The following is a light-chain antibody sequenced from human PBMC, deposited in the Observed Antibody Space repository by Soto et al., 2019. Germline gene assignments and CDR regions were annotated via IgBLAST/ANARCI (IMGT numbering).Light chain of an antibody. CDR1: QTISSW. J-gene: IGKJ1*01. V-gene: IGKV1-5*03. CDR3: QQYNGYSTWT. CDR2: KAS. Sequence: DIHMTQSPSTLSVSVLDIVTITFLASQTISSWLAWYQQKPRKAPKLLIYKASTLKSGVPSRFSGSGSGTEFTLTISCLQSEDFSTYYCQQYNGYSTWTFGQGTKVDIK.